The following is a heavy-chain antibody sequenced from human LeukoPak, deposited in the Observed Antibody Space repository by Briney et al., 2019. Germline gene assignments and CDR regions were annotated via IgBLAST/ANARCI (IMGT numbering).Heavy chain of an antibody. CDR1: GFIFNNYE. CDR3: ARRAGAYSHPYDY. J-gene: IGHJ4*02. Sequence: GGSLRLSCAASGFIFNNYEMNWVRQAPGKGLEWVSYISISGRSIYYADSVKGRFTISRDNSKNTLYLQMNSLRAGDTAVYYCARRAGAYSHPYDYWGQGTLVTVSS. CDR2: ISISGRSI. V-gene: IGHV3-48*03. D-gene: IGHD4/OR15-4a*01.